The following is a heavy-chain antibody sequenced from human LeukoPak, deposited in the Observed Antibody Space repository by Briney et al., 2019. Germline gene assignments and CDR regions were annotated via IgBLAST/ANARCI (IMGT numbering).Heavy chain of an antibody. CDR1: GGSISSYY. J-gene: IGHJ3*02. Sequence: SETLSLTCTVSGGSISSYYYSWIRQPAGKGLEWIGRIHTSGITNYNPSLKSRVTISVDTSKNQFSLKLSSVTAADTAVYYCARDRDDYVWGSYRSPRAGAFDIWGQGTMVTVSS. CDR2: IHTSGIT. V-gene: IGHV4-4*07. D-gene: IGHD3-16*02. CDR3: ARDRDDYVWGSYRSPRAGAFDI.